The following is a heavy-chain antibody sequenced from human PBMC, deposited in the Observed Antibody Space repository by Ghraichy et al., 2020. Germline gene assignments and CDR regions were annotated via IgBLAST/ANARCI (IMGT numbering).Heavy chain of an antibody. CDR1: GYTFIGYK. Sequence: ASVKVSCKASGYTFIGYKMHWVRQAPGQGLEWMGWIDPSTGDTLFAAEFQGRVTLTTDTSTNTAYVDLRGLRSDDTAVYYCARGGSPQNLVEFDPWGQGTLVTVSS. D-gene: IGHD2/OR15-2a*01. CDR2: IDPSTGDT. CDR3: ARGGSPQNLVEFDP. V-gene: IGHV1-2*02. J-gene: IGHJ5*02.